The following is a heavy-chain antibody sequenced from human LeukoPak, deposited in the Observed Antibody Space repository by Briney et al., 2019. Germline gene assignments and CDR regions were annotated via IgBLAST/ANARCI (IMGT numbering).Heavy chain of an antibody. CDR2: VSFDGSIK. CDR1: GFTFSHFP. V-gene: IGHV3-30-3*01. Sequence: PGGSLRLSGATSGFTFSHFPMHWVRQAPGKGLEWVAFVSFDGSIKYYADSVQGRFTISRDNSKNTVYLQMNSLRPDDTAVYYCARGGRAAAATEIDWGQGTLVTVSS. D-gene: IGHD6-13*01. J-gene: IGHJ4*02. CDR3: ARGGRAAAATEID.